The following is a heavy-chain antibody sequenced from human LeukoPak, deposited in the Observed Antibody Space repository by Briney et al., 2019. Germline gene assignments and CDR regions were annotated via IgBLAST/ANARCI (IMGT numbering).Heavy chain of an antibody. CDR2: IYYSGST. J-gene: IGHJ4*02. CDR1: GGSISSSSYY. V-gene: IGHV4-39*01. CDR3: ARHSGDGWTREYYFDY. Sequence: PSETLSLTCTVSGGSISSSSYYWGWIRQPPGKGLEWIGNIYYSGSTYYNPSLKSRVTISVDTSKNQFSLKLSSVTAADTAVYYCARHSGDGWTREYYFDYWGQGTLVTVSS. D-gene: IGHD2-21*01.